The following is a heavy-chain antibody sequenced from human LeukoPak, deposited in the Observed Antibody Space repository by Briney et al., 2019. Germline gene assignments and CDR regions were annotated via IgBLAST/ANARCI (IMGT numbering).Heavy chain of an antibody. CDR2: INPNSGGT. J-gene: IGHJ3*02. CDR3: ACSTTVMEAFDI. D-gene: IGHD4-17*01. Sequence: ASVTVSCKASGYTFTGYYMNCVRQAPGQGPEWMGWINPNSGGTNYAQKFQGRVTMTRDTSISTAYMELSRLRSDDTAVYYCACSTTVMEAFDIWGQGTMVTVSS. V-gene: IGHV1-2*02. CDR1: GYTFTGYY.